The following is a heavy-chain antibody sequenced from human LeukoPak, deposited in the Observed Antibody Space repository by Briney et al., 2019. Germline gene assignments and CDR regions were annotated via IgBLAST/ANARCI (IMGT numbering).Heavy chain of an antibody. Sequence: ASVKVSCKASGYTFTGYYIHWVRQAPGQGLEWMGWISAYNGNTNYAQKLQGRVTMTTDTSTSTAYMELRSLRSDDTAVYYCARVLYGSGSYDAFDIWGQGTMVTVSS. V-gene: IGHV1-18*04. J-gene: IGHJ3*02. CDR1: GYTFTGYY. D-gene: IGHD3-10*01. CDR2: ISAYNGNT. CDR3: ARVLYGSGSYDAFDI.